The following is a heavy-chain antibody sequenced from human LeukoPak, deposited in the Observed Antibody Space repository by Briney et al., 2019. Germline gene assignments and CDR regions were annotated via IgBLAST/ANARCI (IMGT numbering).Heavy chain of an antibody. J-gene: IGHJ4*02. CDR3: ARGQYSPDY. Sequence: PGRSLRLSCAASGFTFSSYGMHWVRQAPGKGLEWVAVIWYDGSNKYYTDSVKGRFTISRDNSKYTLYLQMNSLRAEDTAVYYCARGQYSPDYWGQGTLVTVSS. CDR1: GFTFSSYG. D-gene: IGHD2-15*01. V-gene: IGHV3-33*01. CDR2: IWYDGSNK.